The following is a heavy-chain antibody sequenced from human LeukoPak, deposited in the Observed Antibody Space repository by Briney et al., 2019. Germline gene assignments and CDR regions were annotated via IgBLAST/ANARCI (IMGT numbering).Heavy chain of an antibody. CDR1: GFTVSSNY. V-gene: IGHV3-7*01. CDR2: IKQDGSEK. Sequence: PGGSLRLSCATSGFTVSSNYMSWVRQAPGKGLEWVANIKQDGSEKYYVDSVKGRFTISRDNAKNSLYLQLNSLRAEDTAVYYCARDRWGCSYGGDWGQGTLVTVSS. D-gene: IGHD5-18*01. CDR3: ARDRWGCSYGGD. J-gene: IGHJ4*02.